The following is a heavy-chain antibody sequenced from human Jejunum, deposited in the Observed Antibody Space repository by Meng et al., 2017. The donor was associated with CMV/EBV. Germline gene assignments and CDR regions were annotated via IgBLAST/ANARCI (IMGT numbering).Heavy chain of an antibody. J-gene: IGHJ4*02. D-gene: IGHD3-10*01. V-gene: IGHV1-18*01. Sequence: QVHLLQSGAEGKNPGASVRGSCEVSVYTFASYGISWLRQAPGQGLEWIGWFVNNVDTYSAQKFQGRVTMTTDTHTSTAFMELRSLRSDDTAVYYCARGTPGRSYSDYWGQGTLVTVSS. CDR2: FVNNVDT. CDR3: ARGTPGRSYSDY. CDR1: VYTFASYG.